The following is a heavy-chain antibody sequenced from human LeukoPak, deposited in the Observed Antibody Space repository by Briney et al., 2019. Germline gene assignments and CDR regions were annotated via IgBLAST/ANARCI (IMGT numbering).Heavy chain of an antibody. CDR3: ARYSNQRWLFGLEDAFDI. V-gene: IGHV6-1*01. Sequence: SQTLSLTCAISGDSVSSNSAAWNWIRQSPSRGLEWLGRTYYRSKWYNDYAVSMKSRITINPDTSKNQFSLQLNSVTPEDTAVYYCARYSNQRWLFGLEDAFDIWGQGTMVTVSS. CDR2: TYYRSKWYN. D-gene: IGHD5-24*01. CDR1: GDSVSSNSAA. J-gene: IGHJ3*02.